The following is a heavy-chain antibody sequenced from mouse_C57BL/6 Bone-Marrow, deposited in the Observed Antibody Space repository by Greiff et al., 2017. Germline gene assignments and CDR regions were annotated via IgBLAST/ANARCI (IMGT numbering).Heavy chain of an antibody. V-gene: IGHV1-78*01. CDR2: IYPRDGST. Sequence: VQLQQSDAELVKPGASVKISCKVSGYTFTDHTIHWMKQRPEQGLEWIGYIYPRDGSTKYNEKFKGKATLTADKSSSTAYMQLNSLTSEDSAVYFCAKADGYYLYYFDYWGQGTTLTVSS. D-gene: IGHD2-3*01. CDR3: AKADGYYLYYFDY. CDR1: GYTFTDHT. J-gene: IGHJ2*01.